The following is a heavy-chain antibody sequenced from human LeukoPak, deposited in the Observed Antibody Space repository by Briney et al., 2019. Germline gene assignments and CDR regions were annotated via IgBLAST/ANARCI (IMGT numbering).Heavy chain of an antibody. Sequence: GGSLRLSCADSGFTFSSYATSWVRQAPGKGLEWVSAISGSGGSTYYADSVKGRFTISRDNSKNTLYLQMNSLRAEHTAVYYCAKVEEQKLVLGNWFDPWGRGTLVTVSS. V-gene: IGHV3-23*01. CDR1: GFTFSSYA. D-gene: IGHD6-13*01. CDR2: ISGSGGST. CDR3: AKVEEQKLVLGNWFDP. J-gene: IGHJ5*02.